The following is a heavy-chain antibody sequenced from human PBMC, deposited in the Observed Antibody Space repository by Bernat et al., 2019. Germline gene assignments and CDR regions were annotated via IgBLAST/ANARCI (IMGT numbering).Heavy chain of an antibody. CDR3: AGDPVDILRRNWFEP. CDR2: ISLSSSHI. Sequence: EVQLVASGGGLVKPGGSLRLSCVGSGFTFSSYSMNWVRRAPGKGLEWISYISLSSSHIYYADSAEGRFTISRDNSKSSVYLEMNSMRAEDTAVYYCAGDPVDILRRNWFEPWGQGTLVTVSS. J-gene: IGHJ5*02. CDR1: GFTFSSYS. V-gene: IGHV3-21*05.